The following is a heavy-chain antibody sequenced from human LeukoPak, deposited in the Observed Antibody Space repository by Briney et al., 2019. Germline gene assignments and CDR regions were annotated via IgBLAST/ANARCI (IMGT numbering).Heavy chain of an antibody. CDR2: IIPIFGTA. CDR3: ARGRLSKNYDILTGYYTPYDAFDI. Sequence: GASVKVSCKASGGTFSSYAISWVRQAPGQGLEWMGGIIPIFGTANYAQKFQGRVTITADKSTSTAYMELSSLRSEDTAVYYCARGRLSKNYDILTGYYTPYDAFDIWGQGTMVTVSS. CDR1: GGTFSSYA. V-gene: IGHV1-69*06. D-gene: IGHD3-9*01. J-gene: IGHJ3*02.